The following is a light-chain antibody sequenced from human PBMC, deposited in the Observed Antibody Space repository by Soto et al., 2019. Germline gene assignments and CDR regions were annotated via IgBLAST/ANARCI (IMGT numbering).Light chain of an antibody. Sequence: DIQMTQSPTSLSASVGDRVTIICRASQSISSHLNWYQQKPGKAPYLLIYDASTLQSRVPSKFSGSGSGTDFTLTISSLQPEDFATYYCQQSYSTPPTFGGGTKVEIK. CDR2: DAS. V-gene: IGKV1-39*01. J-gene: IGKJ4*01. CDR3: QQSYSTPPT. CDR1: QSISSH.